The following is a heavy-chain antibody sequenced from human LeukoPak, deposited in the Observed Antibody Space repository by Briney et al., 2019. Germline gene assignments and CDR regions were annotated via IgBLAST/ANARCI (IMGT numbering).Heavy chain of an antibody. CDR3: ARGGDIVGATRSAFDI. CDR1: GFSFSGHW. Sequence: GGSLRLSCAASGFSFSGHWMNWVRQPPGKGLEWVANIKADGSEKYYVDSVKGRFTISRDDAKRTVDLQMDNLRAEDTAIYYCARGGDIVGATRSAFDIWGQGTMVTVSS. CDR2: IKADGSEK. J-gene: IGHJ3*02. V-gene: IGHV3-7*05. D-gene: IGHD1-26*01.